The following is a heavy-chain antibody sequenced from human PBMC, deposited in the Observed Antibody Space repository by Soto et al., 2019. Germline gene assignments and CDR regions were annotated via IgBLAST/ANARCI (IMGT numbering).Heavy chain of an antibody. Sequence: QVHLVESGGGLVKPGGSLRLSCAASGFTFSDYYMTWIRQAPGKGLEWVSYISSGGSLIYYADSVKGRFTISRGNAKNSLYLQKNNLRAEDTAVYYCARDRYYFGSGSQHYGMDVWGQGTTVTVSS. CDR3: ARDRYYFGSGSQHYGMDV. J-gene: IGHJ6*02. CDR2: ISSGGSLI. V-gene: IGHV3-11*01. D-gene: IGHD3-3*01. CDR1: GFTFSDYY.